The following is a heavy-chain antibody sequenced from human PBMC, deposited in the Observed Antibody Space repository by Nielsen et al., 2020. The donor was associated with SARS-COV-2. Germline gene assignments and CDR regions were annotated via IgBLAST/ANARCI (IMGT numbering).Heavy chain of an antibody. CDR2: ITSSSTTI. CDR3: ARAIYRLTTDNWFDP. D-gene: IGHD4-11*01. CDR1: GFTFKNYA. V-gene: IGHV3-48*04. Sequence: GESLKISCATSGFTFKNYAMNWVRQAPGKGLEWVSYITSSSTTIYYADSVKGRFTISRDNAKNSLYLQMNSLRAEDTAVYYCARAIYRLTTDNWFDPWGQGTLVTVSS. J-gene: IGHJ5*02.